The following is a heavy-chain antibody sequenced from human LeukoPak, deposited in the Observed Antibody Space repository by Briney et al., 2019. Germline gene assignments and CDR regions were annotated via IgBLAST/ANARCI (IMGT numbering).Heavy chain of an antibody. Sequence: PGGSLRLSCTASGFTFTTYGLHWVRQAPGKGLEWDSYIRSSGNSMSYIDSVKGRFTISRDNAKNSLYLQMNSLRVEDTAVYYCARALEWELPTLDYWGQGTLVTVSS. CDR2: IRSSGNSM. D-gene: IGHD1-26*01. CDR3: ARALEWELPTLDY. V-gene: IGHV3-48*04. J-gene: IGHJ4*02. CDR1: GFTFTTYG.